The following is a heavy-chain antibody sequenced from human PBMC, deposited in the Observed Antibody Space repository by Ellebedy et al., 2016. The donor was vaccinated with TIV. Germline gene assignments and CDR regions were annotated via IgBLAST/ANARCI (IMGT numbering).Heavy chain of an antibody. CDR3: AKGDDILAGHFDS. Sequence: GESLKISCAASGFTFSSYAMSWVRQAPGKGLEWVSASGSGGSTYYADSVKGRFTVSRDNSKNTLYLQMNSLGAEDTAVYYCAKGDDILAGHFDSWGRGSLVTVSS. CDR2: SGSGGST. CDR1: GFTFSSYA. D-gene: IGHD3-9*01. J-gene: IGHJ4*02. V-gene: IGHV3-23*01.